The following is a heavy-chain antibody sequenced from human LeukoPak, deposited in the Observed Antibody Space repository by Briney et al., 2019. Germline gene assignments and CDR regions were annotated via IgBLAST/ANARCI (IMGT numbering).Heavy chain of an antibody. D-gene: IGHD3-9*01. Sequence: SETLSLTCAVYGGSFSGYYWSWICQPPGKGLEWIGEINHSGSTNYNPSLKSRVTISVDTSKNQFSLKLSSVTAADTAVYYCARSPYDILTKRYYFDYWGQGTLVTVSS. J-gene: IGHJ4*02. CDR3: ARSPYDILTKRYYFDY. CDR1: GGSFSGYY. CDR2: INHSGST. V-gene: IGHV4-34*01.